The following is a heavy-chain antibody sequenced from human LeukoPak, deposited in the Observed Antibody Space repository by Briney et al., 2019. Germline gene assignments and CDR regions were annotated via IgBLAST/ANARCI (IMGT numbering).Heavy chain of an antibody. D-gene: IGHD6-13*01. CDR3: ARPVDGYSSSWYWFDP. CDR2: ISGSGGST. V-gene: IGHV3-23*01. J-gene: IGHJ5*02. CDR1: GFTFSSYA. Sequence: GGSLRLSCAASGFTFSSYAMSWVRQAPGKGLEWVSAISGSGGSTYYADSVKGRFTISRDNSKNTLYLQMNSLRAEDTAVYYCARPVDGYSSSWYWFDPWGQGTLVTVSS.